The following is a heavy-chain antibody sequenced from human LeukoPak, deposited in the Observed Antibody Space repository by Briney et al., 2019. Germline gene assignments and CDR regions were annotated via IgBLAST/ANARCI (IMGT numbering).Heavy chain of an antibody. Sequence: SETLSLTCTVSGGSISSYYGSWIRQPPGKGLEWIGYIYYSGSTNYNPSLKSRVTISVDTSKNQFSLKLSSVTAADTAVYYCARGDNILFDYWGQGTLVTVSS. J-gene: IGHJ4*02. V-gene: IGHV4-59*08. CDR2: IYYSGST. CDR3: ARGDNILFDY. CDR1: GGSISSYY. D-gene: IGHD1-14*01.